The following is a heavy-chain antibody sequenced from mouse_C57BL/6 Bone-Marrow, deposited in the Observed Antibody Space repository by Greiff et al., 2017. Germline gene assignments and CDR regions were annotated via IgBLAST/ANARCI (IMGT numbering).Heavy chain of an antibody. J-gene: IGHJ2*01. V-gene: IGHV2-2*02. CDR1: GFSLTSSG. CDR3: ARNWDY. Sequence: VHLVESGPGLVQPSQSLSITCTVSGFSLTSSGVHWVRQSPGKGLEWLGVIWSGGSTDSNAAFISRLSISKDNSKSQVFFKMNSLQANDTAIYYCARNWDYWGQGTTRTGSS. CDR2: IWSGGST.